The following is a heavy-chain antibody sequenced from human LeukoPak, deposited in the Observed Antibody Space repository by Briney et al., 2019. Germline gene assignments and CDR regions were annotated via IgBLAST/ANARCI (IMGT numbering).Heavy chain of an antibody. CDR3: ARHRSPFDY. J-gene: IGHJ4*02. V-gene: IGHV4-34*01. CDR2: INHSGST. Sequence: SETLSLTCAVYGGSFSGYYWSWIRQPPGKGLEWIGEINHSGSTNYNPSLKSRVTISVDTSKNQFSLKLSSVTAADTAVYYCARHRSPFDYWGQGTLVTVSS. CDR1: GGSFSGYY.